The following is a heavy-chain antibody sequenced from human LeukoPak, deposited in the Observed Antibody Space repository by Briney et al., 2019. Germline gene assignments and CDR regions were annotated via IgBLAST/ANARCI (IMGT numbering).Heavy chain of an antibody. CDR2: IYHSGST. D-gene: IGHD4-11*01. Sequence: SETLSLTCAVSGGSISSSNWWSWVRQPPGKGLEWIGEIYHSGSTNYNPSLKSRVTISVDTSKSQFSLMLSSVTAADTAVYYCARDSNYGGNWFDPWGQGTLVTVSS. J-gene: IGHJ5*02. CDR1: GGSISSSNW. CDR3: ARDSNYGGNWFDP. V-gene: IGHV4-4*02.